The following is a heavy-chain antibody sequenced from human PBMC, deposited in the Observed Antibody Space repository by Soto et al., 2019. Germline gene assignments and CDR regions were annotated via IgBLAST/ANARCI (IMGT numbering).Heavy chain of an antibody. V-gene: IGHV1-18*01. CDR3: ARAFVGLVATMSY. J-gene: IGHJ4*01. CDR2: ISSYNGNT. D-gene: IGHD5-12*01. Sequence: GASVKVSCKASGYTFTNYGISWARQAPGQGLEWLGWISSYNGNTRYAQKFQGRITMTTDTSTTTAYMELRSLTSDDTAIYYCARAFVGLVATMSYWGQGTLVTVS. CDR1: GYTFTNYG.